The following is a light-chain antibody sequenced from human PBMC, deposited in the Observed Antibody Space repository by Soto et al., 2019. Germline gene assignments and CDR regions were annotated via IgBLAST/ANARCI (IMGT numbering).Light chain of an antibody. CDR2: TSS. CDR1: QPISDY. J-gene: IGKJ1*01. CDR3: QQSYNTPRT. Sequence: DIQMTQSPSTLSASVGDRVTITCRTSQPISDYLNWYQQKPGKAPSLLIYTSSNLQTGFPSRFSGSGSGTHFTLTINSLQPEDFATYYCQQSYNTPRTFGQGTKVDIK. V-gene: IGKV1-39*01.